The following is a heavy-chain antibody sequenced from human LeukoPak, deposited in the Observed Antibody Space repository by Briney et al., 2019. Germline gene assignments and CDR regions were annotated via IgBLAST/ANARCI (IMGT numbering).Heavy chain of an antibody. Sequence: PGGSLRLSCAASGFAFSSYGMPWVRQAPGKGLEWVAVIWYDGSNKYYADSVKGRFTISRDNSKNTLYLQMNSLRAEDTAVYYCARETWIKAFDIWGQGTMVTVSS. J-gene: IGHJ3*02. CDR3: ARETWIKAFDI. D-gene: IGHD5-12*01. CDR2: IWYDGSNK. CDR1: GFAFSSYG. V-gene: IGHV3-33*01.